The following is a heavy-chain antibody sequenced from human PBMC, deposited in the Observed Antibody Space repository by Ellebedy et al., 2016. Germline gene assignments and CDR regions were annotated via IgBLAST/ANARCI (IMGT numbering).Heavy chain of an antibody. Sequence: ASVKVSXXASGYTFTTFSITWVRQVPGQGLEWMVFFNTFSGNTKFAQKFQGRVSMTTDSSTHTAYMDLRSLRSDDTAMYYCAKTSGWGYGENWGQGTLVTVSS. CDR2: FNTFSGNT. CDR1: GYTFTTFS. D-gene: IGHD3-10*01. V-gene: IGHV1-18*04. J-gene: IGHJ4*02. CDR3: AKTSGWGYGEN.